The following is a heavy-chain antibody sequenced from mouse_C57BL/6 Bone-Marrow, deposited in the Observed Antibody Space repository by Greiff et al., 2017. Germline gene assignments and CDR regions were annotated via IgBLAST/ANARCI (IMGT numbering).Heavy chain of an antibody. CDR2: IHPNSGST. J-gene: IGHJ4*01. CDR3: ARSYYYGSSRMDY. Sequence: QVQLQQPGAELVKPGASVKLSCKASGYTFTSYWMHWVKQRPGQGLEWIGMIHPNSGSTKYNEKFKSKATLTVDKSSSTAYMQLSSLTSEDSAVYYCARSYYYGSSRMDYWGQGTSVTVSS. D-gene: IGHD1-1*01. CDR1: GYTFTSYW. V-gene: IGHV1-64*01.